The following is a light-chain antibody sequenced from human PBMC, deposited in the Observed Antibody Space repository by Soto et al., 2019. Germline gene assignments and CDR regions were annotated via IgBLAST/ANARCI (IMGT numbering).Light chain of an antibody. V-gene: IGKV1-5*03. J-gene: IGKJ1*01. CDR3: QQYDDYWT. CDR2: RAS. Sequence: DIQMTQSPSTLSASVRDRVTITCRASQNINIWLAWYQQKPGKAPKLLIYRASNLESGVPSRFSGSGSGTEFTLTIISLQPDDSATYYCQQYDDYWTFGQGTKVEVK. CDR1: QNINIW.